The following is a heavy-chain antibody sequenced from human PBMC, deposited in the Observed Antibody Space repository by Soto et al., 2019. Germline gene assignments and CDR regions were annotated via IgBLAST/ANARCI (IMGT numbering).Heavy chain of an antibody. Sequence: ASVKVSCKASGYTFTSYGISWVRQAPGQGHERMGWISAYNGNTNYAQKLQGRVTMTTNTSPHTAYIELRHLKCDDTAVYYCARGRNWNYRGVPNDAFDILGQGTMVTVSS. D-gene: IGHD1-7*01. J-gene: IGHJ3*02. CDR1: GYTFTSYG. CDR3: ARGRNWNYRGVPNDAFDI. CDR2: ISAYNGNT. V-gene: IGHV1-18*01.